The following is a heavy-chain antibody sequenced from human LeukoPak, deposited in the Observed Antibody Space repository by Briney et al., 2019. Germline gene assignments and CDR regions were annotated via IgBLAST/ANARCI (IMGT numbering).Heavy chain of an antibody. J-gene: IGHJ3*02. D-gene: IGHD2-21*02. V-gene: IGHV3-53*01. Sequence: PGGSLRLSCAASGFTFSSYAMSWVRQAPGKGLEWVSVIYSGGSTYYADSVKGRFTISGDNSKNTLYLQMNSLRAEDTAVYYCAGGGDLGARDAFDIWGQGTMVTVSS. CDR3: AGGGDLGARDAFDI. CDR2: IYSGGST. CDR1: GFTFSSYA.